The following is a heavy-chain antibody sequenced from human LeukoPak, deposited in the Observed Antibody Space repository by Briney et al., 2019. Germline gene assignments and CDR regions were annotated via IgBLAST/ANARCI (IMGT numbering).Heavy chain of an antibody. CDR1: GGTFSSYA. Sequence: ASVKVSCKASGGTFSSYAISRVRQAPGQGLEWMGGIIPIFGTANYAQKFQGRVTITADESTSTAYMELSSLRSEDTAVYYCAREYSSMESFDYWGQGTLVTVSS. CDR3: AREYSSMESFDY. J-gene: IGHJ4*02. V-gene: IGHV1-69*13. D-gene: IGHD6-19*01. CDR2: IIPIFGTA.